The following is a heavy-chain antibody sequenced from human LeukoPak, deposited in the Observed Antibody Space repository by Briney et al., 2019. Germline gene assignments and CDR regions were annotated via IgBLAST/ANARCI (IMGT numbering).Heavy chain of an antibody. CDR1: GFTFSSYG. D-gene: IGHD3/OR15-3a*01. V-gene: IGHV3-33*01. Sequence: PRGSLRLSCAASGFTFSSYGMHWVRQAPGKGLEWVAVIWYDGSNKYYADSVKGRFTISRDNSKNTLYLQMNSLRAEDTAVYYCARDPGLGYFDYWGQGALVSDSS. J-gene: IGHJ4*02. CDR2: IWYDGSNK. CDR3: ARDPGLGYFDY.